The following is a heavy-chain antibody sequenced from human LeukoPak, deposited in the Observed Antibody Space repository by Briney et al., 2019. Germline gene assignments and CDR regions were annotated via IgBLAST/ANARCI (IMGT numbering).Heavy chain of an antibody. D-gene: IGHD5-18*01. CDR2: ISGSGGST. CDR3: AKVPVDGRIQLWLPQYYYYYGMDV. CDR1: GFTFSSYA. Sequence: GSLRLSCAASGFTFSSYAMSWVRQAPGKGLEWVSAISGSGGSTYYADSVKGRFTISRDNSKNTLYLQMNSLRAEDTAVYYCAKVPVDGRIQLWLPQYYYYYGMDVWGQGTTVTVSS. J-gene: IGHJ6*02. V-gene: IGHV3-23*01.